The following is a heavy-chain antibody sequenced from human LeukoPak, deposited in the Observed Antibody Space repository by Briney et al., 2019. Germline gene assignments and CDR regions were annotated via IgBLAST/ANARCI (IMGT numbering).Heavy chain of an antibody. CDR2: INHSGST. J-gene: IGHJ5*02. Sequence: SETLSLTCAVYGGSFSGYYWSWIRQPPGKGLEWIGEINHSGSTNYNPSLKSRVTMSVDTSKNQFSLKLSSVTAADTAVYYCARGLIDWFDPWGQGTLVTVSS. V-gene: IGHV4-34*01. CDR3: ARGLIDWFDP. CDR1: GGSFSGYY.